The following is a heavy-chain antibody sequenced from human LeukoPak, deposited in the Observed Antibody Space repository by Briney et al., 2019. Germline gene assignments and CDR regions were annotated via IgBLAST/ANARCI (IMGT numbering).Heavy chain of an antibody. V-gene: IGHV3-7*01. J-gene: IGHJ4*02. CDR3: ASLSVALAPFDY. CDR1: GFTFSSYW. Sequence: PGGSLRLSCAASGFTFSSYWMSWVRQAPGKGLEWVANIKQDGSEKYYVDSVKGRFTISRDNAKDSLYLQMNSLRAEDTAVYYCASLSVALAPFDYWGQGTLVTVSS. CDR2: IKQDGSEK.